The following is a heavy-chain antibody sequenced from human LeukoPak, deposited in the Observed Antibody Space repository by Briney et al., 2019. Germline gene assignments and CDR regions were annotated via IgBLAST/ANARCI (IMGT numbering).Heavy chain of an antibody. D-gene: IGHD3-22*01. Sequence: ASVKVSCKASGGTFSSYAISWVRQAPGQGLEWMGGIIPIFGTANYAQKFQGRVTITADESTSTAYMELSSLRSEDTAVYYCARAPGPITMIVVPIHFDYWGQGTLVTVSS. CDR1: GGTFSSYA. CDR3: ARAPGPITMIVVPIHFDY. V-gene: IGHV1-69*13. CDR2: IIPIFGTA. J-gene: IGHJ4*02.